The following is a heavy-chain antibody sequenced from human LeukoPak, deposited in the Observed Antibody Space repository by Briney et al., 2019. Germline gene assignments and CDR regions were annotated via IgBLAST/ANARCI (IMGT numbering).Heavy chain of an antibody. D-gene: IGHD3-9*01. CDR3: AREALRYFDWLPPEYYFDY. CDR2: ISYDGSNK. J-gene: IGHJ4*02. CDR1: GFTFSSYA. V-gene: IGHV3-30*04. Sequence: GGSLRLSCAASGFTFSSYAMHWVRQAPGKGLEWVAVISYDGSNKYYADSVKGRFTISRDNSKNTLYLQMNSLRAEDTAVYYCAREALRYFDWLPPEYYFDYWGREPWSPSPQ.